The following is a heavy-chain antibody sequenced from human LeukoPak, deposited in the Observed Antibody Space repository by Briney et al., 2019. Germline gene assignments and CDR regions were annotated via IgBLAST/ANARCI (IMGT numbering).Heavy chain of an antibody. Sequence: PGGSLRLSCAASGFTFSSYGMHWVRQAPGKGLEWVAVISYDGSNKYYADSVKGRFTISRDNSKNTLYLQMNSLRAEDTAVYYCANRGGPDARGYWGQGTLVTVSS. J-gene: IGHJ4*02. V-gene: IGHV3-30*18. CDR3: ANRGGPDARGY. CDR1: GFTFSSYG. CDR2: ISYDGSNK. D-gene: IGHD6-6*01.